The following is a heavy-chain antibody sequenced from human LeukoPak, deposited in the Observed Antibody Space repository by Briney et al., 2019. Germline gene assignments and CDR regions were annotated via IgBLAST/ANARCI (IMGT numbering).Heavy chain of an antibody. CDR2: IYYSGST. D-gene: IGHD2-15*01. Sequence: SETLSLTCTVSGGSISSSSYYWGWIRQPPGKGLEWIGSIYYSGSTYYNPSLKSRVSMSIDTSKSQFPLKLTSVTAADTAVYYCAREYSAFEYWGQGTLVTVSS. V-gene: IGHV4-39*06. CDR3: AREYSAFEY. J-gene: IGHJ4*02. CDR1: GGSISSSSYY.